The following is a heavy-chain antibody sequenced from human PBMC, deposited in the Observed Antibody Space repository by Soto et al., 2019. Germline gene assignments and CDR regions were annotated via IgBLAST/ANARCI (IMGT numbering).Heavy chain of an antibody. CDR1: GYIFVNYG. CDR2: ISPYTGNT. CDR3: VMVDNYVTPTPQDV. D-gene: IGHD3-16*01. J-gene: IGHJ6*02. V-gene: IGHV1-18*01. Sequence: QVQLVQSGDEVKKPGASVKVSCKASGYIFVNYGIAWVRQAPGQGLEWMGWISPYTGNTHSATKVQGRLTMTADTSTSTAYMDLGSLTSDDTAVYYCVMVDNYVTPTPQDVWGQGTTVTVSS.